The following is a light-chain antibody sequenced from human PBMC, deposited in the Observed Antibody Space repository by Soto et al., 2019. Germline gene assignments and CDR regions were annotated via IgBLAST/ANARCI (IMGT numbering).Light chain of an antibody. CDR1: QGISSD. CDR3: QQSYSTPRT. Sequence: DIQVTQSPSFLSASVGDRVTITCRASQGISSDLAWYQQKPGKAPKLLIYPASTLQSGVPSRFSGSGSGTEFTLTINSLVPEDFATYHCQQSYSTPRTFGGGTKVDIK. V-gene: IGKV1-9*01. J-gene: IGKJ4*01. CDR2: PAS.